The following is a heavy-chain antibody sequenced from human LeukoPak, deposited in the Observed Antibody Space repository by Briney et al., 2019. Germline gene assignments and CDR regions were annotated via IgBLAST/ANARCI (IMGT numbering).Heavy chain of an antibody. CDR2: ISWDGGST. V-gene: IGHV3-43*01. CDR1: GFTFDDYT. J-gene: IGHJ3*02. Sequence: SGGSLRLSCAASGFTFDDYTMHWVRQAPGKGLEWVSLISWDGGSTYYADSVEGRFTISRDNSKNSLYLQMNSLRTEDTALYYCAKDTGTSYDAFDIWGQGTMVTVSS. D-gene: IGHD1-7*01. CDR3: AKDTGTSYDAFDI.